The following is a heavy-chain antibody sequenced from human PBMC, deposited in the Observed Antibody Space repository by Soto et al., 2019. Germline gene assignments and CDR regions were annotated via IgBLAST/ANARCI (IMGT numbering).Heavy chain of an antibody. Sequence: SLRLSCAASGFSFIDYYMSWIRQAPGKGLEWVSYISSSGSTIFYADSVKGRFTVSRDNAKDSLWLQVNSLRADDTAVYYCARNGYCSRDACSYGVDVWGQGTTVTVSS. V-gene: IGHV3-11*01. CDR2: ISSSGSTI. D-gene: IGHD2-15*01. J-gene: IGHJ6*02. CDR1: GFSFIDYY. CDR3: ARNGYCSRDACSYGVDV.